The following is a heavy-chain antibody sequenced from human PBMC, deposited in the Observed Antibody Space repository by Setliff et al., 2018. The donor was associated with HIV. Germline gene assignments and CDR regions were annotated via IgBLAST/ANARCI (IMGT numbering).Heavy chain of an antibody. CDR2: ISSSGSTI. CDR3: ARDPHALDY. CDR1: RFTFSDYE. Sequence: GGSLRLSCAASRFTFSDYEMNWVRQAPGKGLEWVSFISSSGSTIYYADSVKGRFTISRDNAKNSLHLQMDSLRAEDTAVYYCARDPHALDYWGQGTLVTVSS. V-gene: IGHV3-48*03. J-gene: IGHJ4*02.